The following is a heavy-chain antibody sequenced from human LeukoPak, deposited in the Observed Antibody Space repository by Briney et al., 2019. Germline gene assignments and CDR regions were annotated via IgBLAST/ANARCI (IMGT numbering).Heavy chain of an antibody. CDR2: ISWNSGSI. Sequence: PGRSLRLSCAASGFTFDDYAMHWVRQAPGKGLEWVSGISWNSGSIGYADSVKGRFTISRDNAKNSLYLQMNSLRAEDTALYYYAKDNYYDSSGYCDYWGQETLVTVSS. J-gene: IGHJ4*02. CDR1: GFTFDDYA. CDR3: AKDNYYDSSGYCDY. D-gene: IGHD3-22*01. V-gene: IGHV3-9*01.